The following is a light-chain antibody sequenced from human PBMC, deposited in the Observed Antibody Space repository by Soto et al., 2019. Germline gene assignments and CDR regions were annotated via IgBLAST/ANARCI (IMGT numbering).Light chain of an antibody. V-gene: IGKV1-33*01. Sequence: DVQLIQSPSTLPASVGDRVAITCQATQNIFNYLNWFQQRPGKTPQLLISDASHLEPGVPSRFSGQRSGTDFTLIISDLQPEDFATYFCQQYEDLPLTFGGGTRVEV. CDR1: QNIFNY. CDR2: DAS. CDR3: QQYEDLPLT. J-gene: IGKJ4*01.